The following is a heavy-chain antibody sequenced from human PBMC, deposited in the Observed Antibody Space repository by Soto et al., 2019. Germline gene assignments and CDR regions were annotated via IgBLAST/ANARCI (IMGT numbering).Heavy chain of an antibody. Sequence: QVQLVQSGAEVKKPGSSVKVSCKASGGTFSSYAISWVRQAPGQGLEGMGGIIPISDTTNYAQKFQGRVTITADESTSTADMELSSLRAEDTTVYYCARSQGSSTSLELYYYYYYGMDVWGQGTTVTVSS. CDR3: ARSQGSSTSLELYYYYYYGMDV. V-gene: IGHV1-69*01. CDR2: IIPISDTT. D-gene: IGHD2-2*01. CDR1: GGTFSSYA. J-gene: IGHJ6*02.